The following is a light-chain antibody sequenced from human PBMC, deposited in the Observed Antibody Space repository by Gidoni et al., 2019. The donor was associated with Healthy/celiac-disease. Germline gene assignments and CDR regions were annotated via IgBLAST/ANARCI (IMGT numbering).Light chain of an antibody. CDR3: QQYGSSPLT. CDR2: GAS. J-gene: IGKJ1*01. V-gene: IGKV3-20*01. Sequence: EIVLTQSPGTLSLSPGERATLACRASQSVSSSYLAWYPQKPGQAPRLLIYGASSRATGIPDRFSGSGSGTDFTLTISRLEPEDFAVYYCQQYGSSPLTCGQGTKVEIK. CDR1: QSVSSSY.